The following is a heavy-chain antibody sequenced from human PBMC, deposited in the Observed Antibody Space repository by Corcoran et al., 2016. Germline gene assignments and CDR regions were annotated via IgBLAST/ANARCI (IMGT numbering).Heavy chain of an antibody. D-gene: IGHD2-2*01. CDR1: GYTFTSYG. Sequence: QVQLVQSGAEVKKPGASVKVSCKASGYTFTSYGISWVRQAPGQGLEWMGWISAYNGNTNYAQKLQGRVTMTTDTSTSTAYMELRSLRSDDTAVYYWARVAADIVVVPAATYFDYWGQGTLVTVSS. CDR2: ISAYNGNT. V-gene: IGHV1-18*01. J-gene: IGHJ4*02. CDR3: ARVAADIVVVPAATYFDY.